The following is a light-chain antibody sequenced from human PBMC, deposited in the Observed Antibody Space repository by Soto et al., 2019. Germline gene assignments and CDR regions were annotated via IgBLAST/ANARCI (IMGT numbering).Light chain of an antibody. J-gene: IGLJ1*01. CDR3: SSYTSSSTLSTYV. CDR1: TSDVGGYNY. Sequence: SAPTLPSPLSGAPGQAVTISRTGNTSDVGGYNYVSWYQHHPGKAPKLMIYDVSNRPSGVSNRFSGSKSGNTASLIISGLQAEDEADYYCSSYTSSSTLSTYVFGTGTKVTVL. CDR2: DVS. V-gene: IGLV2-14*03.